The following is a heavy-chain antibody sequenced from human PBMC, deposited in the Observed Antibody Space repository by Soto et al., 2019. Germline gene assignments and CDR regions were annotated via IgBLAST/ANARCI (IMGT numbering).Heavy chain of an antibody. CDR2: INAANGNT. CDR1: GYTFSIYT. D-gene: IGHD3-22*01. Sequence: ASVKVSCKASGYTFSIYTMHCVRQAPGRRLEWMGWINAANGNTKYLQQFQGRVTITRDTSASTAYMELSSLRPEDTAVYFCASERNYDSSGLDYWGQGTLVTVSS. V-gene: IGHV1-3*01. J-gene: IGHJ4*02. CDR3: ASERNYDSSGLDY.